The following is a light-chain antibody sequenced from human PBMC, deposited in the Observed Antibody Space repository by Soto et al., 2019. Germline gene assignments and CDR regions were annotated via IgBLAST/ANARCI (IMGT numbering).Light chain of an antibody. Sequence: DIQVTQSPSNLSASVGDRVTITCRASQSISSWLAWYQQKPGKAPKLLIYDASSLESGVPSRFSGSGSGTEFTLTISSLQPDDFATYYCQEYNSYSLTFGGGTMV. CDR2: DAS. CDR1: QSISSW. V-gene: IGKV1-5*01. J-gene: IGKJ4*01. CDR3: QEYNSYSLT.